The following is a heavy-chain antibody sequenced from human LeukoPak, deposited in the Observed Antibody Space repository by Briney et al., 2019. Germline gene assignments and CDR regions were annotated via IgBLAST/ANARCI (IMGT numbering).Heavy chain of an antibody. CDR3: ARAGSGWYGRY. Sequence: ASVKVSCKASGYTFTSYYVHWVRQAPGQGLEWMGIINPSGGSTSYAQKFQGRVTMTRDMSTSTVYMELSSLRSEDTAVYYCARAGSGWYGRYWGQGTLVTVSS. D-gene: IGHD6-19*01. CDR1: GYTFTSYY. CDR2: INPSGGST. J-gene: IGHJ4*02. V-gene: IGHV1-46*01.